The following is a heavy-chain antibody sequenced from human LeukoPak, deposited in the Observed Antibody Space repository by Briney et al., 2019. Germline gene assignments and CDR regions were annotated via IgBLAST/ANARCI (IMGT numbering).Heavy chain of an antibody. Sequence: GGSLRLSCAASAFTFSDYSMNWVRQAPGRGLEWPSYISGRSSTIYYADSVKGRFTISRDNAKNSLYLQMNSLRAEDTAVYYCARDRIKSGSYYFDYWGQGTLVTVSS. CDR2: ISGRSSTI. D-gene: IGHD1-26*01. V-gene: IGHV3-48*01. J-gene: IGHJ4*02. CDR3: ARDRIKSGSYYFDY. CDR1: AFTFSDYS.